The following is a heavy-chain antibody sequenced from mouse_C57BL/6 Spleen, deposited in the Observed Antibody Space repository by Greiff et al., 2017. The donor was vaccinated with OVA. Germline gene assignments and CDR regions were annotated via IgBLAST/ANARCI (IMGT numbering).Heavy chain of an antibody. V-gene: IGHV1-61*01. CDR1: GYTFTSYW. D-gene: IGHD2-14*01. CDR3: ARSGYDVDY. J-gene: IGHJ2*01. CDR2: IYPSDSET. Sequence: QVQLKQPGAELVRPGSSVKLSCKASGYTFTSYWMAWVKQRPGQGLEWIGNIYPSDSETHYNQKFKDKATLTVDKSSSTAYMQLSSLTSEDSAVYYCARSGYDVDYWGQGTTLTGSS.